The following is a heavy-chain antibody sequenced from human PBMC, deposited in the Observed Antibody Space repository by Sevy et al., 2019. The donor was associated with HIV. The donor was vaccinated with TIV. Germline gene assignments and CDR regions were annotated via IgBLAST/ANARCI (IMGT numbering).Heavy chain of an antibody. CDR3: ARDLGGYGGNSIDY. CDR1: GYPFSSYG. Sequence: ASVKVSCKASGYPFSSYGISWVRQAPGQGLEWMGWISADSGNSNYAQNLQGRVTMTTDTSTSTAYMGLRSLRFDDTAVYYCARDLGGYGGNSIDYWGQGTLVTVS. CDR2: ISADSGNS. D-gene: IGHD2-21*02. J-gene: IGHJ4*02. V-gene: IGHV1-18*01.